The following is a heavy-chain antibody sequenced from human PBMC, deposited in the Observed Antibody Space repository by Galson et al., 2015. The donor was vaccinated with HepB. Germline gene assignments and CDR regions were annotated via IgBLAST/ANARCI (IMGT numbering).Heavy chain of an antibody. Sequence: SVKVSCKASGGTFSSYTISWVRQAPGQGLEWMGRIIPILGIANYAQKFQGRVTITADKSTSTAYMELSSLRSEDTAVYYCASYDSSGYYLDYWGQGTLVTVSS. J-gene: IGHJ4*02. D-gene: IGHD3-22*01. CDR2: IIPILGIA. CDR1: GGTFSSYT. CDR3: ASYDSSGYYLDY. V-gene: IGHV1-69*02.